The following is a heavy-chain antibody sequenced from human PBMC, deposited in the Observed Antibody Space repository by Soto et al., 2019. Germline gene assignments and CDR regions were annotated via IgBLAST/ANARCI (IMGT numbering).Heavy chain of an antibody. CDR3: AKVVGDGNDYYDV. J-gene: IGHJ4*02. D-gene: IGHD3-22*01. V-gene: IGHV3-23*01. CDR2: ISGNGGST. Sequence: LRLSCAASGFTFSSCAMGWVRQAPGKGLEWVSGISGNGGSTYYADSVKGRFTISRDTSKSTLYLQMDSLGAEDTAIYYCAKVVGDGNDYYDVWGQGTLVTVSS. CDR1: GFTFSSCA.